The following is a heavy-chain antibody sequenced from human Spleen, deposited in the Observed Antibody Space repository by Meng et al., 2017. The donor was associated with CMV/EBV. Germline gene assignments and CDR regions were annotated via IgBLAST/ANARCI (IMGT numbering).Heavy chain of an antibody. D-gene: IGHD2-2*02. Sequence: GGSLRLSCAASGFTFSDSYMSWIRQAPGKGLEWVANIREDGSSKYYADPVKGRFTISRDNAKNSLFLQMSSLRAEDTAMYYCARAGLGYCSVTSCYNDYWGQGTLVTVSS. CDR2: IREDGSSK. J-gene: IGHJ4*02. CDR1: GFTFSDSY. CDR3: ARAGLGYCSVTSCYNDY. V-gene: IGHV3-7*01.